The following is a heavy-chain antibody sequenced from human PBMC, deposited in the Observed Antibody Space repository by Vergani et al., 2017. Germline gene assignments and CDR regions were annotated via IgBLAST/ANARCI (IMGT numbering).Heavy chain of an antibody. D-gene: IGHD3-22*01. Sequence: EVQLLESGGGLVQPGGSLRLSCAASGFTFSSYAMSWVRQAPGKGLEWVSAISGSGGSTYYADSVKGRFTISRDNSKNTLYLQMNSLRAEDTAVYYCATQRVWLLRYFDLWGRRTLVTVSS. CDR2: ISGSGGST. V-gene: IGHV3-23*01. CDR1: GFTFSSYA. J-gene: IGHJ2*01. CDR3: ATQRVWLLRYFDL.